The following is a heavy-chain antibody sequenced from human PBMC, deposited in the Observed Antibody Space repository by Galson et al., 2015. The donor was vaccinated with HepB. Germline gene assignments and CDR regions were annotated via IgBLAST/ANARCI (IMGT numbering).Heavy chain of an antibody. D-gene: IGHD2/OR15-2a*01. CDR2: INPSGGTT. Sequence: SVKVSCKASGYTFTSYYMHWVRQAPGRGLEWMGIINPSGGTTNYPQKFQGRVTMTRDTSTSTVYMELSSLRSEDTAVYYCARDSRHTTYVFDYWGQGTLVTVSS. V-gene: IGHV1-46*01. CDR1: GYTFTSYY. J-gene: IGHJ4*02. CDR3: ARDSRHTTYVFDY.